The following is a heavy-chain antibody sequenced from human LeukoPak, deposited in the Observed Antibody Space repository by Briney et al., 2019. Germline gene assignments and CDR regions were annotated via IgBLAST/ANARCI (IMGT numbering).Heavy chain of an antibody. CDR3: ASPTIYPRRYYYMDV. V-gene: IGHV3-11*04. CDR1: GFTFSDYY. Sequence: GGSLRLSCAASGFTFSDYYMSWIRQAPGKGLEWVSYISSSGSTIYYADCVKGRFTISRDNAKNSLYLQMNSLRAEDTAVYYCASPTIYPRRYYYMDVWGKGTTVTVSS. CDR2: ISSSGSTI. J-gene: IGHJ6*03. D-gene: IGHD3-3*01.